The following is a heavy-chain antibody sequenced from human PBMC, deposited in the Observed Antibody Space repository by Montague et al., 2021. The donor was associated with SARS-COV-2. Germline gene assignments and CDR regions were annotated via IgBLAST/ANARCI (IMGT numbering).Heavy chain of an antibody. D-gene: IGHD3-10*01. CDR1: GHSIGSGYY. V-gene: IGHV4-38-2*02. J-gene: IGHJ4*02. Sequence: SDTLSLTRSLTGHSIGSGYYWGWIRQSPGRGLEWIGTVHYSEGSSYNPSLKSRVTISVHPSKNQLSLKLFSVTAADTAVYYCARVDVLSMVRGISRGGCYFDYWGQGSLVTVSS. CDR3: ARVDVLSMVRGISRGGCYFDY. CDR2: VHYSEGS.